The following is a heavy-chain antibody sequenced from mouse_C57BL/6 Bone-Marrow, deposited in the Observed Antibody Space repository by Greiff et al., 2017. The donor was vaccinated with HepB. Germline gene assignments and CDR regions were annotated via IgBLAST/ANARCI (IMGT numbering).Heavy chain of an antibody. J-gene: IGHJ4*01. D-gene: IGHD1-1*01. CDR3: TWHYYGNAMDY. Sequence: EVKLMESGGGLVQPGGSMKLSCVASGFTFSNYWMNWVRQSPEKGLEWVAQIRLKSDNYATHYAESVKGRFTISRDDSKSSVYLQMNNLRAEDTGIYYCTWHYYGNAMDYWGQGTSVTVSS. V-gene: IGHV6-3*01. CDR2: IRLKSDNYAT. CDR1: GFTFSNYW.